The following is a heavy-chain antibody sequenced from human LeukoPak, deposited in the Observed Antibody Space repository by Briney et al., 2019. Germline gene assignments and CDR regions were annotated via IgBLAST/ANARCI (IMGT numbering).Heavy chain of an antibody. CDR1: GFTLSSYA. D-gene: IGHD2-21*01. Sequence: GGSLRLSCAASGFTLSSYAISWVRQAPGKGLEWVSAITGSGGSTYYADSVKGRFTIPRDNSKNTMYLQMNSLRAQETAVYYCAKPASHILAVRGAFHLWGKGTVVTVSS. J-gene: IGHJ3*01. V-gene: IGHV3-23*01. CDR2: ITGSGGST. CDR3: AKPASHILAVRGAFHL.